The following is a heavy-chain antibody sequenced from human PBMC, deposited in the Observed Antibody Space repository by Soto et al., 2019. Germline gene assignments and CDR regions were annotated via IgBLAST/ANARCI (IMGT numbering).Heavy chain of an antibody. CDR2: IYHSGST. CDR3: ARHDYNFWSEFLFDY. Sequence: PSETLSLTCTVSGGSISSYYWSWIRQPPGKGLEWIGYIYHSGSTNYNPSLKSRVTISVDTSKNQFSLKLSSVTAADTAVYYCARHDYNFWSEFLFDYWGQGTLVTVSS. D-gene: IGHD3-3*01. CDR1: GGSISSYY. J-gene: IGHJ4*02. V-gene: IGHV4-59*08.